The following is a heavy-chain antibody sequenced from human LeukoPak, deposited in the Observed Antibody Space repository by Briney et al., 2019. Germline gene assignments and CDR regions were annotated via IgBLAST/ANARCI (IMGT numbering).Heavy chain of an antibody. CDR3: ARGGDYGSSGSFRWRHFDY. Sequence: GGSLRLSCAASGFTFSDAWMNWVRQAPGKGLECVGRIKSKTDGGTIGYAAPVKGRFTISRDDSRNTLYLQMNSLRSEDTAVYYCARGGDYGSSGSFRWRHFDYWGQGTLVTVSS. CDR2: IKSKTDGGTI. V-gene: IGHV3-15*01. CDR1: GFTFSDAW. D-gene: IGHD3-10*01. J-gene: IGHJ4*02.